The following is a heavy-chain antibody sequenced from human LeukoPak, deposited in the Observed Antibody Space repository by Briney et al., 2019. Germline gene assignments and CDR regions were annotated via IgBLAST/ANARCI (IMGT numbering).Heavy chain of an antibody. V-gene: IGHV3-21*01. J-gene: IGHJ4*02. CDR3: ARAATGTYNFDY. CDR1: GFTFSSYS. Sequence: GGSLRLSWAASGFTFSSYSMNWVRQAPGKGLEWVSSISSSSSYIYYADSVKGRFTISRDNAKNSLYLQMNSLRAEDTAVYYCARAATGTYNFDYWGQGTLVTVSS. CDR2: ISSSSSYI. D-gene: IGHD1-7*01.